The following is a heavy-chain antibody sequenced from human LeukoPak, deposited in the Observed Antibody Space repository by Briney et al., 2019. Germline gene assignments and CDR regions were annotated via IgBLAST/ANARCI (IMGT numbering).Heavy chain of an antibody. CDR1: GITLSNHA. Sequence: GGSLRLSCEGSGITLSNHALHWVRQAPGKGLEWVALLSYDGFKKYYADSVRGRFTISRDNSKNTLYLQMNSLRVEDTALYYCASRSGGDYPYFDYWGQGTLVTVSS. J-gene: IGHJ4*02. CDR3: ASRSGGDYPYFDY. CDR2: LSYDGFKK. D-gene: IGHD4-17*01. V-gene: IGHV3-30*14.